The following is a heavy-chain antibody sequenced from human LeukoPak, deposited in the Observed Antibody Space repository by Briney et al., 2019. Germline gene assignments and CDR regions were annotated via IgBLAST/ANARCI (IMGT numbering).Heavy chain of an antibody. Sequence: SETLSLTCTVSGASISSSSYYWGWIRQPPGKGLEWIGSIYYSGSTYYNPSLKSRVTISVDTSKNQFSLKLSSVTAADTAVYYCARREGPESSSRYFDYWGQGTLVTVSS. J-gene: IGHJ4*02. CDR2: IYYSGST. CDR3: ARREGPESSSRYFDY. D-gene: IGHD6-13*01. CDR1: GASISSSSYY. V-gene: IGHV4-39*01.